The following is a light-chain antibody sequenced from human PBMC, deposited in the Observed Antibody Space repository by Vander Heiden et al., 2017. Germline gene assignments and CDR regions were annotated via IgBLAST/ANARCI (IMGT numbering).Light chain of an antibody. Sequence: QSVLTQPPSVSAAPGQKVTISCSGGSTNLGNNSVSCYQQLPGKAPKFLIYDNNKRPSGIPDRFPGSKSGTSATLDITGLQTGEEAGYYCGAWDSSLSVVLFGGGTKLTVL. CDR2: DNN. J-gene: IGLJ3*02. CDR1: STNLGNNS. V-gene: IGLV1-51*01. CDR3: GAWDSSLSVVL.